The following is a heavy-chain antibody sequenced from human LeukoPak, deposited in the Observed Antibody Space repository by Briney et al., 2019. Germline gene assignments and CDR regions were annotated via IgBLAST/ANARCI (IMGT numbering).Heavy chain of an antibody. J-gene: IGHJ4*02. V-gene: IGHV1-2*06. D-gene: IGHD2-15*01. CDR2: INPNSGGT. Sequence: ASVKVSCKASGYTFTGYYMHWVRQAPGQGLEWMGRINPNSGGTNYAQKFQGRVTMTRDTSISTAYMELSRLRSDDTAVYYCARRYCGGGSCYGPFDYWGQGTLVTVSS. CDR3: ARRYCGGGSCYGPFDY. CDR1: GYTFTGYY.